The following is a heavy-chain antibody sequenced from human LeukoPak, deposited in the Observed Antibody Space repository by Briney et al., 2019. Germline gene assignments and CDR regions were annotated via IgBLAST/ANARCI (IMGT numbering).Heavy chain of an antibody. D-gene: IGHD1-14*01. CDR3: ARSRLWAPDDAFDI. V-gene: IGHV1-3*01. Sequence: ASVKVSCKASGYTFTSYAMHWVRQAPGQRLEWMGWTNAGNGNTKYSQKFQGRVTITRDTSASTAYMELSSLRSKDTAVYYCARSRLWAPDDAFDIWGQGTMVTVSS. CDR2: TNAGNGNT. CDR1: GYTFTSYA. J-gene: IGHJ3*02.